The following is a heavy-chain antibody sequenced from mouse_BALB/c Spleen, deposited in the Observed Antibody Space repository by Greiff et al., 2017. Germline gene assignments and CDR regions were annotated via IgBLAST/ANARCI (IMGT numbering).Heavy chain of an antibody. CDR1: GYAFTNYL. J-gene: IGHJ2*01. CDR3: ASPLSDY. V-gene: IGHV1-54*01. CDR2: IDPGSGGT. D-gene: IGHD6-1*01. Sequence: QVQLQQSGAELVRPGTSVKVSCKASGYAFTNYLIEWVKQRPGQGLEWIGVIDPGSGGTNYNEKFKGKATLTADKSSSTAYMQLSSLTSDDSAVYFCASPLSDYWGQGTTLTVSS.